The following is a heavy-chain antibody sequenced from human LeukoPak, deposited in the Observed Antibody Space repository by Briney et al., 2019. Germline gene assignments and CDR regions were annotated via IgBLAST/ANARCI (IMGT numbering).Heavy chain of an antibody. V-gene: IGHV3-23*01. CDR3: AKDYRDSSGAYCYMDV. J-gene: IGHJ6*03. D-gene: IGHD3-22*01. Sequence: PGESLSLSCAASGFTFSRYAMSWVRPAPGKGLDWVSAISDRGGRTYYAVSVTGQLPISRVNSQHTPYLHLNSLTPYAPTIYYCAKDYRDSSGAYCYMDVWGKGTTDTVSS. CDR2: ISDRGGRT. CDR1: GFTFSRYA.